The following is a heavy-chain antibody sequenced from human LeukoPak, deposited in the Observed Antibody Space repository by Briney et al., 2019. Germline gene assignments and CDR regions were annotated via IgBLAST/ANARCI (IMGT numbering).Heavy chain of an antibody. CDR1: GGSISGSDFY. J-gene: IGHJ4*02. D-gene: IGHD5-18*01. CDR2: VHYSGST. Sequence: PSETLSLTCTVSGGSISGSDFYWSWIRPPPGMGLEWMGSVHYSGSTYYQPSLKSRVTISVDTSKNQFSLQLSSVTAADTAVYYCARRGYIYALDYWGQGTLVTVSS. V-gene: IGHV4-39*01. CDR3: ARRGYIYALDY.